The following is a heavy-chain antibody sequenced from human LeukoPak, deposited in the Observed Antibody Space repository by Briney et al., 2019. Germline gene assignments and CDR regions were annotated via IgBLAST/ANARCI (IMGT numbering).Heavy chain of an antibody. J-gene: IGHJ4*02. Sequence: GASVKVSCKASGYTFTGYYMHWVRQAPGQGLEWMGWINPNSGGTNYAQKFQGRVTMTRDTSISTAYMEMSRLRSDDTAVYYCARDIEAAAAGTYFDYWAQGTLVTVSS. D-gene: IGHD6-13*01. CDR3: ARDIEAAAAGTYFDY. V-gene: IGHV1-2*02. CDR1: GYTFTGYY. CDR2: INPNSGGT.